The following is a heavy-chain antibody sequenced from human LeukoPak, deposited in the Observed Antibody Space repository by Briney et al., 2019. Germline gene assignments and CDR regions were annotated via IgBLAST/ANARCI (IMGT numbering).Heavy chain of an antibody. CDR2: IYYSGST. D-gene: IGHD6-13*01. Sequence: PSETLSLTCTVSGGSISSYYWSWIRQPPGKGLEWIGYIYYSGSTNYNPSLKSRVTISVDTSKNQFSLKLSSVTAADTAVYYCARPGRRAWQQLPYYYGMDVWGQGTTVTVSS. V-gene: IGHV4-59*08. J-gene: IGHJ6*02. CDR3: ARPGRRAWQQLPYYYGMDV. CDR1: GGSISSYY.